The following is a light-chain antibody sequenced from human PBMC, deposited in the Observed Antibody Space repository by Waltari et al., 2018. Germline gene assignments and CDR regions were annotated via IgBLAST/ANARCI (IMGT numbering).Light chain of an antibody. CDR1: QSVSSSY. CDR3: QQYGSSPTGPIWT. V-gene: IGKV3-20*01. CDR2: GAS. Sequence: EIVLTQSPGTLSLSPGERASLSCRASQSVSSSYLAWYQQKPGQAPRLLIYGASSRATGIPDRFSGSGSGTDFTLTISRLEPEDFAVYYCQQYGSSPTGPIWTFGQGTKVEIK. J-gene: IGKJ1*01.